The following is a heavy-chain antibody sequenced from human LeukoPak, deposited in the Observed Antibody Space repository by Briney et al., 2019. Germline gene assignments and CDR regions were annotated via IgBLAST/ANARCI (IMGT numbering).Heavy chain of an antibody. V-gene: IGHV3-74*01. D-gene: IGHD2-15*01. CDR3: ARDPRNVGLAP. Sequence: GGSLRLSCVASGFSLSGYWMYWVRQAPGKGLMYISRNNGDGSTTNYADVVKGRFIMSRDNVKNTLNLQMNSLRVEDTAVYYCARDPRNVGLAPWGQGTLVTVSS. CDR1: GFSLSGYW. J-gene: IGHJ5*02. CDR2: NNGDGSTT.